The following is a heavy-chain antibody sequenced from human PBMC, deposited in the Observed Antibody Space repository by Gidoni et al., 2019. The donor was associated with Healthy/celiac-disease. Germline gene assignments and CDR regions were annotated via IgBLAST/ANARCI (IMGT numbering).Heavy chain of an antibody. CDR3: ARANGGGTSPFDY. CDR2: INPVGGST. V-gene: IGHV1-46*01. J-gene: IGHJ4*02. D-gene: IGHD3-16*01. CDR1: GYTFTSYD. Sequence: QVQLVQSGAEVKKPGASVKVSCKASGYTFTSYDMHWVRQAPGQGLEWMGIINPVGGSTSYAQKFQGRVTMTRDTSTSTVYMELSSLRSEDTAVYYCARANGGGTSPFDYWGQGTLVTVSS.